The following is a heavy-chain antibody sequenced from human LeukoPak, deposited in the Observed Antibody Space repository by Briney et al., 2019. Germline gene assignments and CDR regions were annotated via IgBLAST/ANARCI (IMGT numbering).Heavy chain of an antibody. CDR3: TTGRTYYFESSGYYSGAFDI. CDR2: IKSKNDGGTT. D-gene: IGHD3-22*01. V-gene: IGHV3-15*01. Sequence: GGSLRLSCAASGFTFNNAWMSWVRQAPGKGLEWVGRIKSKNDGGTTDYAAPVKGRFTISRDDSKNTLYLQMNSLKTEDTAMYYCTTGRTYYFESSGYYSGAFDIWGQGTMVPVSS. CDR1: GFTFNNAW. J-gene: IGHJ3*02.